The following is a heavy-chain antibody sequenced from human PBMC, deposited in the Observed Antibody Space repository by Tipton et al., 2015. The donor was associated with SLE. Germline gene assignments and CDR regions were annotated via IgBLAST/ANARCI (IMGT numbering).Heavy chain of an antibody. CDR3: AREHRYSSRYYYMDV. J-gene: IGHJ6*03. D-gene: IGHD5-18*01. CDR2: VSGSGGRT. Sequence: SLRLSCAASGFTFSSYGMSWVRQAPAQGLEWVSAVSGSGGRTYYADSVKGRFTISRDNSKNTLYLQMNSLRAEDTAVYYCAREHRYSSRYYYMDVWGKGTTVTVSS. CDR1: GFTFSSYG. V-gene: IGHV3-23*01.